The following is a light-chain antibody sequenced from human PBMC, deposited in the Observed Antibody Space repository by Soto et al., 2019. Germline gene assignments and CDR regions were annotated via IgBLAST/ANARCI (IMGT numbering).Light chain of an antibody. Sequence: DIQMTQSPSSLSASVGDRVTITCRASQDIRSDLGWYHQKPGTPPKRLIYAASSLQSGVPSRFSGSGSGTEFTLTISSLQPEDFAIYYCQQHNSYPMTFGGGTKVEIK. CDR1: QDIRSD. CDR3: QQHNSYPMT. CDR2: AAS. V-gene: IGKV1-17*01. J-gene: IGKJ4*01.